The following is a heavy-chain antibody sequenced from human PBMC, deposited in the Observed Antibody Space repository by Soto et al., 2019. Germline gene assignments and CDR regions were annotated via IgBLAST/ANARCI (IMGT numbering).Heavy chain of an antibody. D-gene: IGHD3-10*01. V-gene: IGHV3-23*01. J-gene: IGHJ4*02. Sequence: LRLSCVASGFSFDSHAISWVRQAPGKGLEWVASISSRGATFFYADSVKGRFFISRDNSDNSVSLQLRRLRAEDTAVYFCARDQGLIAVHYYCFDLWGQGTPVTVSS. CDR1: GFSFDSHA. CDR3: ARDQGLIAVHYYCFDL. CDR2: ISSRGATF.